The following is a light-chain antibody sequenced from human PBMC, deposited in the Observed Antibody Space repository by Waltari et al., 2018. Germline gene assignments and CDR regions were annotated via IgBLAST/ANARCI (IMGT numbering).Light chain of an antibody. J-gene: IGKJ1*01. CDR3: QQYYSTPLT. V-gene: IGKV4-1*01. CDR1: PSVLYSSNHKNY. Sequence: DIVMTQSPDSLAVSLGARATINCKSSPSVLYSSNHKNYLAWYQQKPGQPPQLLISWASTRGSGVPDRFSGSGSGTDFTLTISSLQAEDVAVYYCQQYYSTPLTFGQGTKVEIK. CDR2: WAS.